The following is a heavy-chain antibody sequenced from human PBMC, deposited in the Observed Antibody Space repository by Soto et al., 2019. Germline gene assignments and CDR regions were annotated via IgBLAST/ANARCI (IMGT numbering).Heavy chain of an antibody. Sequence: QVQLVQSGAEVKKPGSSVKVSCKASGGTFGSYVFNWVRQAPGQGLEWMGGIIPLFGRPNYAQKFQGRVTITADESTSTAYMELSSLRSADTAVFYCASGLGSGYDPGDYWGQGTLVTVSS. D-gene: IGHD5-12*01. J-gene: IGHJ4*02. CDR1: GGTFGSYV. CDR3: ASGLGSGYDPGDY. V-gene: IGHV1-69*12. CDR2: IIPLFGRP.